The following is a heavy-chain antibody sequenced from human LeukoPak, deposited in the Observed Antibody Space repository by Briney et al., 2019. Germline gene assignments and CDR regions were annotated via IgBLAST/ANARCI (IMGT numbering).Heavy chain of an antibody. CDR1: GYTFTGYY. Sequence: SVKVSCKASGYTFTGYYMHWVRQAPGQGLEWMGRIIPILGIANYAQKFQGRVTITADKSTSTAYMELSSLRSEDTAVYYCARVSVAGVFDYWGQGTLVTVSS. J-gene: IGHJ4*02. CDR2: IIPILGIA. D-gene: IGHD6-19*01. V-gene: IGHV1-69*04. CDR3: ARVSVAGVFDY.